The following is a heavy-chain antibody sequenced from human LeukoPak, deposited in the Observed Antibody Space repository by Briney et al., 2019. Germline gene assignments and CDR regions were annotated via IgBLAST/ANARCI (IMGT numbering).Heavy chain of an antibody. CDR3: ARVPRIGLPPFNYYYYMDV. V-gene: IGHV4-39*07. D-gene: IGHD3/OR15-3a*01. J-gene: IGHJ6*03. CDR2: IYYGGST. Sequence: SETLSLTCTVSGGSISSSSYYWGWIRQPPGKGLEWIGSIYYGGSTYYNSSLKSRVTISVDTSKNQFSLKLSSVTAADTAVYYCARVPRIGLPPFNYYYYMDVWGKGTTVTVSS. CDR1: GGSISSSSYY.